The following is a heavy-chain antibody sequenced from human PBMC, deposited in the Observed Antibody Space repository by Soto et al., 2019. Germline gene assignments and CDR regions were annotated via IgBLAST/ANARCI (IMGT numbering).Heavy chain of an antibody. V-gene: IGHV1-69*08. CDR2: IITCIDAA. J-gene: IGHJ4*02. Sequence: QVQFVQSGAEVKKPGSSVTVSCKASGGTFSDLGISWVRQSPRQGLEWVGRIITCIDAANYAQKFQGRGTITAETSTSTVYMALSSLRSEDTAVYSFATDREISGIIPYFFDFWGQGALVTVSS. D-gene: IGHD3-10*01. CDR1: GGTFSDLG. CDR3: ATDREISGIIPYFFDF.